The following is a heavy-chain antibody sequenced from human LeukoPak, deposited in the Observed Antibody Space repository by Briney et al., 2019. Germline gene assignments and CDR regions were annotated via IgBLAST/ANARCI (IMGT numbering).Heavy chain of an antibody. D-gene: IGHD2-15*01. V-gene: IGHV4-39*07. CDR1: GFTFSSYW. Sequence: KSGGSLRLSCAASGFTFSSYWMSWIRQPPGKGLEWIGSIYYSGSTYYNPSLKSRVTISVDTSKNQFSLKLSSVTAADTAVYYCAREHCSGGNCYSIYYYYYMDVWGKGTTVTVSS. J-gene: IGHJ6*03. CDR2: IYYSGST. CDR3: AREHCSGGNCYSIYYYYYMDV.